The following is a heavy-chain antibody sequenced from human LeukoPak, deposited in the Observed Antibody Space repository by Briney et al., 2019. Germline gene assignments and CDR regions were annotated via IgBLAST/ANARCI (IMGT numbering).Heavy chain of an antibody. Sequence: GASVKVSCKASGYTFTGYYIHWVRQAPGQGLEWMGWINPNSGGTNNAQKFQGRVTMTRDTSISTAYMGLSRLRSDDTAVYYCARDLGSYSAHNWFDPWGQGTLVTVSS. CDR1: GYTFTGYY. D-gene: IGHD1-26*01. J-gene: IGHJ5*02. CDR2: INPNSGGT. CDR3: ARDLGSYSAHNWFDP. V-gene: IGHV1-2*02.